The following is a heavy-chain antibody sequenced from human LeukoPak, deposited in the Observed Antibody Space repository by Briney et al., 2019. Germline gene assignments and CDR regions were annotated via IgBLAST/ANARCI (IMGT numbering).Heavy chain of an antibody. Sequence: GGSLRLSCAASGFTFSDYYMSWIRQAPGQGLERVSCISSSGSTIYYTDSVKGRFTISRDNAKNSLYLQMNSLRAEDTAVYYCARGPFWSGYYDDWGQGTPVTVSS. D-gene: IGHD3-3*01. J-gene: IGHJ4*02. V-gene: IGHV3-11*01. CDR3: ARGPFWSGYYDD. CDR2: ISSSGSTI. CDR1: GFTFSDYY.